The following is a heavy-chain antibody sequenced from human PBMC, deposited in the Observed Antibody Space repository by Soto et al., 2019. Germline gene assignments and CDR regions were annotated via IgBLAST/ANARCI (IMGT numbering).Heavy chain of an antibody. D-gene: IGHD1-26*01. CDR2: ISAYNGNT. V-gene: IGHV1-18*01. Sequence: GASVKVSCRASGYTFTSYGSSGVRQAPGQGLEWMGWISAYNGNTNYAQKLQGRVTMTTDTSTSTAYMELRSLRSDDTAVYYCARFPYSRSYWVFDYWGQGILVPFSS. J-gene: IGHJ4*02. CDR1: GYTFTSYG. CDR3: ARFPYSRSYWVFDY.